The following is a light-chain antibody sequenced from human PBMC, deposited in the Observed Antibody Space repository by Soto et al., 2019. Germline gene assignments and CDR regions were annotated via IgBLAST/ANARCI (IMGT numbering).Light chain of an antibody. CDR1: QSVGSS. J-gene: IGKJ1*01. CDR2: DAF. CDR3: QGYGNSRT. Sequence: EIVLTQSPATLSLSPGERATLSFRASQSVGSSLAWYQQRPGQAPRLLIYDAFIRATGIPARFSGSESGTDFTLTISSLEPEDFAVYYCQGYGNSRTFGQGTKVDI. V-gene: IGKV3-11*01.